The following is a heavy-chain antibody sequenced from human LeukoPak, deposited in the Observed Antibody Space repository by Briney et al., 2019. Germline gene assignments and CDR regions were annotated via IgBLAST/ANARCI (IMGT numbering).Heavy chain of an antibody. Sequence: SETLSLTCTVSGGSIRSTSYYWGWIRQPPGKGLEWIGSIYYSGSTYYNPSLKSRVTISVDTSKNQFSLKLSSVTAADTAVYYCARLNQQEVLLWFGELGSFDYWGQGTLVTVSS. D-gene: IGHD3-10*01. J-gene: IGHJ4*02. CDR2: IYYSGST. CDR3: ARLNQQEVLLWFGELGSFDY. V-gene: IGHV4-39*01. CDR1: GGSIRSTSYY.